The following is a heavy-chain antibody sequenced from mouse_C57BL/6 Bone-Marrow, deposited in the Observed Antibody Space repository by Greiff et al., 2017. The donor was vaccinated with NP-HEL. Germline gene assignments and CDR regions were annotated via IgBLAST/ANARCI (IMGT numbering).Heavy chain of an antibody. CDR3: ARGSYGSSSWFAY. J-gene: IGHJ3*01. V-gene: IGHV1-64*01. CDR2: IHPNSGST. D-gene: IGHD1-1*01. Sequence: QVQLQQPGAELVKPGASVKLSCKASGYTFTSYWMHWVKQRPGQGLEWIGMIHPNSGSTNYNEKFKSKATLTVDKSSSTAYMQLSSLTSEDSAVYYCARGSYGSSSWFAYWGQGTLVTVSA. CDR1: GYTFTSYW.